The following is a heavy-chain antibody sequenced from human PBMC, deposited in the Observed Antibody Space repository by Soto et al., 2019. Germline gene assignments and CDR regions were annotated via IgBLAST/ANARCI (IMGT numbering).Heavy chain of an antibody. D-gene: IGHD1-26*01. CDR2: ISGSGGST. V-gene: IGHV3-23*01. J-gene: IGHJ4*02. Sequence: GGSLRLSCAASGFTFSSYAMSWVRQAPGKGLEWVSAISGSGGSTYYADSVKGRFTISRDNSKNTLYLQMNSLRAEDTAVYYCAKGLRDWELLSLSPTDYWGQGTLVTVSS. CDR3: AKGLRDWELLSLSPTDY. CDR1: GFTFSSYA.